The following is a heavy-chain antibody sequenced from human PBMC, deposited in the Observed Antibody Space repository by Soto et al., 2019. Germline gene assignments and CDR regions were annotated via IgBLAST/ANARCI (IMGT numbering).Heavy chain of an antibody. Sequence: QVQLVQSGAEVKRPGSSVKVSCKASGGTFSNYAISWVRQAPGQGLEWMGGIILIFGSAKYAQKFQGRVTISADDSTNTVYMELRSRRSEETAVFYCARAESYVYGSGDDGFDFWGQGTMVTVSS. CDR1: GGTFSNYA. CDR3: ARAESYVYGSGDDGFDF. J-gene: IGHJ3*01. CDR2: IILIFGSA. V-gene: IGHV1-69*01. D-gene: IGHD3-10*01.